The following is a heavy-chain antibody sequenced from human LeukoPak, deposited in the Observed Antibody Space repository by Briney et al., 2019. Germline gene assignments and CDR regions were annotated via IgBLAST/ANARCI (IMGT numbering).Heavy chain of an antibody. D-gene: IGHD2-2*01. J-gene: IGHJ6*02. CDR2: INPNSGGT. Sequence: ASVKVSCKASGYTFTGYYMHWVRQGPGQGLEWMGWINPNSGGTNYAQKFQGRVTMTRDTSISTAYMELSRLRSDDTAVYYCARVRDIVVVPAALDYYYGMDVWGQGTTVTVSS. CDR1: GYTFTGYY. V-gene: IGHV1-2*02. CDR3: ARVRDIVVVPAALDYYYGMDV.